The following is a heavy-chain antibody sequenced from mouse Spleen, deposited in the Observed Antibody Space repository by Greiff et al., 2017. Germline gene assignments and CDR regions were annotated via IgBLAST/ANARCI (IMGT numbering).Heavy chain of an antibody. V-gene: IGHV1-69*01. CDR1: GYTFTSYW. D-gene: IGHD2-3*01. J-gene: IGHJ3*01. Sequence: QVQLQQPGAELVMPGASVKLSCKASGYTFTSYWMHWVKQRPGQGLEWIGEIDPSDSYTNYNQKFKGKATLTVDKSSSTAYMQLSSLTSEDSAVYYCARYKSYDGYYAYWGQGTLVTVSA. CDR2: IDPSDSYT. CDR3: ARYKSYDGYYAY.